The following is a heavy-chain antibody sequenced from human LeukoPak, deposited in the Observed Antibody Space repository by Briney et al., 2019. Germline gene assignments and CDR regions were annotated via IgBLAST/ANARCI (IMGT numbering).Heavy chain of an antibody. CDR2: IYYSGST. V-gene: IGHV4-31*03. J-gene: IGHJ5*02. CDR1: GGSISSGGYY. D-gene: IGHD3-10*01. Sequence: PSQTLSLTRTVSGGSISSGGYYWSWIRQHPGKGLEWIGYIYYSGSTYYNPSLKSRVTISVDTSKNQFSLKLSSVTAADTAVYYCARVSRIRGVILTAINWFDPWGQGTLVTVSS. CDR3: ARVSRIRGVILTAINWFDP.